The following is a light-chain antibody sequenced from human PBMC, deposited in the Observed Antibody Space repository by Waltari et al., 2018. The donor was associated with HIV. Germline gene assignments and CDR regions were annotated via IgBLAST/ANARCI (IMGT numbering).Light chain of an antibody. CDR1: QSVGIY. Sequence: IVLTQSPATLSLSPGVRTTPAWRASQSVGIYLAWYQQKPGQAPRLLIYDASNRAPGIPARFSGSGSRTDFTLTISSLEPEDFAVYYCQQRTNWPPYSFGQGTRLEIK. J-gene: IGKJ2*03. V-gene: IGKV3-11*01. CDR3: QQRTNWPPYS. CDR2: DAS.